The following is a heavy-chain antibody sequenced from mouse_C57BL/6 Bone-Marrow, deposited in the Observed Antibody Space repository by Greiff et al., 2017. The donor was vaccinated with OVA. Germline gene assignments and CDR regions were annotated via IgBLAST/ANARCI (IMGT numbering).Heavy chain of an antibody. CDR2: IDPSDSYT. CDR3: ASEGSTSMDY. V-gene: IGHV1-69*01. D-gene: IGHD1-1*01. Sequence: QVQLQQSGAELVMPGASVKLSCKASGYTFTSYWMHWVKQRPGQGLEWIGEIDPSDSYTNYNQKFKGKSTLTVDKSSSTAYMQRSSPTAEESAVYYCASEGSTSMDYWGQGTSVTVSS. CDR1: GYTFTSYW. J-gene: IGHJ4*01.